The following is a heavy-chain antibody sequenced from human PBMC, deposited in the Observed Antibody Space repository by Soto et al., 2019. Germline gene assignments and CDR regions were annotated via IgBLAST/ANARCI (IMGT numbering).Heavy chain of an antibody. J-gene: IGHJ6*02. CDR2: IDPSDSYT. CDR1: GYSFTSYW. V-gene: IGHV5-10-1*01. CDR3: ARDIPRDSFYYGMDV. D-gene: IGHD3-9*01. Sequence: RGESLKMSCKGSGYSFTSYWISWVRQMPGKGLEWMGRIDPSDSYTNYSPSFQGHVTISADKSISTAYLQWSSLKASDTAMYYCARDIPRDSFYYGMDVWGQGTTVTVSS.